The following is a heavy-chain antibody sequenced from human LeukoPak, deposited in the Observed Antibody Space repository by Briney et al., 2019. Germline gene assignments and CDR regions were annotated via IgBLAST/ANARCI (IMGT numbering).Heavy chain of an antibody. V-gene: IGHV4-59*01. CDR3: ARVIFGSGWSFDY. D-gene: IGHD6-19*01. Sequence: PSEPLSLPCTVSGGSISSYYWSWLRQPTGKGLEWIGYIYYSGSTNYNPSLKSRVTISVDTSKNQFSLKLSSVTAADTAVYYCARVIFGSGWSFDYWGQGTLVTVSS. CDR1: GGSISSYY. J-gene: IGHJ4*02. CDR2: IYYSGST.